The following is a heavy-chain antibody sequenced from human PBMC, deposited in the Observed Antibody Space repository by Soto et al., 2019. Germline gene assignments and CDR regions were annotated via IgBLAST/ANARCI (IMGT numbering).Heavy chain of an antibody. CDR2: IIPIFGTA. Sequence: SVKVSCKASGGTFGSYASSWVRQAPGQGLEWMGGIIPIFGTANYAQKFQGRVTITADESTSTAYMELSSLRSEDTAVYYCAKAQSRDGPYLDYWGQGTLVTVSS. CDR1: GGTFGSYA. J-gene: IGHJ4*02. D-gene: IGHD2-2*01. CDR3: AKAQSRDGPYLDY. V-gene: IGHV1-69*13.